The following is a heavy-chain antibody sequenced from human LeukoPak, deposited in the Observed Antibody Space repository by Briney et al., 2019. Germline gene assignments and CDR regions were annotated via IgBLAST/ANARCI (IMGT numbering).Heavy chain of an antibody. CDR2: IYYSGST. CDR3: ARTPSPYCSGGSCYSLSWFDP. J-gene: IGHJ5*02. D-gene: IGHD2-15*01. V-gene: IGHV4-39*01. Sequence: SETLSLTCTVSGGSISSSSYYWGWIRRPPGKGLEWIGSIYYSGSTYYNPSLKSRVTISVDTSKNQFSLKLSSVTAADTAVYYCARTPSPYCSGGSCYSLSWFDPWGQGTLVTVSS. CDR1: GGSISSSSYY.